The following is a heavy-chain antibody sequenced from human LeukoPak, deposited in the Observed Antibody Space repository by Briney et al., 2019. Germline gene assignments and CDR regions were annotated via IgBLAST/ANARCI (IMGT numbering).Heavy chain of an antibody. CDR1: GGSINNYY. CDR3: ARGHRDGYNCEWDY. J-gene: IGHJ4*02. Sequence: SETLSLTCTVSGGSINNYYWSWIRQPAGKGLEWIGRIYASGSTSYNPSLKSRVTMSVDMSKNQLSLKLTSVTAADTAVYYCARGHRDGYNCEWDYWGQGTLVTVSS. CDR2: IYASGST. D-gene: IGHD5-24*01. V-gene: IGHV4-4*07.